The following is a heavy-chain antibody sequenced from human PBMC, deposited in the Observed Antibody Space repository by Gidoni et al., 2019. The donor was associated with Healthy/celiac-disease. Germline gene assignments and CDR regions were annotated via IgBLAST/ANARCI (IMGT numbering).Heavy chain of an antibody. D-gene: IGHD3-22*01. CDR2: ISYDGSNK. Sequence: QVQLVESGGGVVQPGRSLRLSCAASGFTFSSYAMHWVRQAPGKGLEWVAVISYDGSNKYYADSVKGRFTISRDNSKNTLYLQMNSLRAEDTAVYYCARDINYYDSSGYYYDYYYYYGMDVWGQGTTVTVSS. CDR3: ARDINYYDSSGYYYDYYYYYGMDV. V-gene: IGHV3-30-3*01. CDR1: GFTFSSYA. J-gene: IGHJ6*02.